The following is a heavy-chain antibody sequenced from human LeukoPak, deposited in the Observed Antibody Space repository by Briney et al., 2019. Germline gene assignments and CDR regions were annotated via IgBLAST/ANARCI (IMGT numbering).Heavy chain of an antibody. J-gene: IGHJ2*01. Sequence: SVKVSCKASGGTFSSYAISWVRQAPGQGLEWMGGIIPIFGTANYAQKFQGRVTITTDESTSTAYMELSSLRSEDTAVYYCARSVVNTAMVTYWYFDLWGRGTLVTVSP. V-gene: IGHV1-69*05. CDR3: ARSVVNTAMVTYWYFDL. CDR2: IIPIFGTA. CDR1: GGTFSSYA. D-gene: IGHD5-18*01.